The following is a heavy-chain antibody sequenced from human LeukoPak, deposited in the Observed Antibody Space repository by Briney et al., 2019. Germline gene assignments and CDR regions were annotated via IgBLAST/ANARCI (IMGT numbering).Heavy chain of an antibody. CDR1: GGSISSSSYY. D-gene: IGHD2-2*01. CDR2: IYYSGST. Sequence: PSETLSLTCTVSGGSISSSSYYWGWIRQPPGKGLEWIGSIYYSGSTYYNPSLKSRVTISVDTSKNQFSLKLSSVTAADTAVYYCARLEYCSSTSCDWFDPWGQGTLVTVSS. J-gene: IGHJ5*02. V-gene: IGHV4-39*01. CDR3: ARLEYCSSTSCDWFDP.